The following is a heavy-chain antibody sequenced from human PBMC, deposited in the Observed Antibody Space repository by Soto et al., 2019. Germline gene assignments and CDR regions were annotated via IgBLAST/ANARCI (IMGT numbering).Heavy chain of an antibody. Sequence: QPGGSLRLSCAASGFTFSSYGMHWVRQAPGKGLEWVAVIWYDGSNKYYADSVKGRFTISRDNSKNTLYLQMNSLIAEDTAVYYCARDIAVAVFDPWGQGTLVTVSS. CDR1: GFTFSSYG. J-gene: IGHJ5*02. CDR3: ARDIAVAVFDP. D-gene: IGHD6-19*01. V-gene: IGHV3-33*01. CDR2: IWYDGSNK.